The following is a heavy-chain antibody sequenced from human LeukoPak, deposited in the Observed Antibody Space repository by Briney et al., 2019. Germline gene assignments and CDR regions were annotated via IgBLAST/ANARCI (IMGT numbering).Heavy chain of an antibody. CDR1: GGTFSSYA. J-gene: IGHJ3*02. V-gene: IGHV1-69*05. D-gene: IGHD3-3*01. CDR3: AREGGITVFGVAQPGGAFDI. Sequence: EASVKVSCKASGGTFSSYAISWVRQAPGQGLEWVGGIIPIFGTAKYAQKVQGRVTMSTDESTSTAYVELSSLRSEDTAVYYCAREGGITVFGVAQPGGAFDIWGQGTMVIVSS. CDR2: IIPIFGTA.